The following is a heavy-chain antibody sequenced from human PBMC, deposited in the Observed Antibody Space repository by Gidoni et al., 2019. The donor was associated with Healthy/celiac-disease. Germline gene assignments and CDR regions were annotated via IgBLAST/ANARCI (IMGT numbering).Heavy chain of an antibody. J-gene: IGHJ4*02. CDR3: TRGGYYDSSGYDFAGRLFDY. CDR1: AFTFVDYA. D-gene: IGHD3-22*01. V-gene: IGHV3-49*05. Sequence: EVQLVESGGCLVKPGRSLSLSCTASAFTFVDYAISWFRQAPGKGLEWVGFMRSKAYGGKTEYAASVKGRFTISRDDSKSIAYLQMNSLKNEDTAVYYCTRGGYYDSSGYDFAGRLFDYWGQGTLVTVSS. CDR2: MRSKAYGGKT.